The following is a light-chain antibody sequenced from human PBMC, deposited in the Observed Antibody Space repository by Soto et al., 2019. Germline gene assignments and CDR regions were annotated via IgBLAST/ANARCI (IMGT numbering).Light chain of an antibody. CDR3: QAWDSSTVV. CDR2: QDN. CDR1: KLGDKY. J-gene: IGLJ2*01. V-gene: IGLV3-1*01. Sequence: SYELTQPPSVSVSPGPTASITCSGDKLGDKYACWYQQKPGQSPVLVIYQDNERPSGTPERFSGSNSGGTATLTISGTQAMDEADYYCQAWDSSTVVFGGGTKLTV.